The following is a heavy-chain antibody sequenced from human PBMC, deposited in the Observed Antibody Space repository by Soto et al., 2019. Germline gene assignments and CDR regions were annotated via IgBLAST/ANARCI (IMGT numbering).Heavy chain of an antibody. Sequence: EGQLLQSGGTLVQPGGSLRLSCAASGFDFSIYVMTWVRQAAGKGLEWVSAIINSGATTYYADSVRGRFTISRDNFKNTLYLHMNSLRADDTAMYYCAKDWPGTSSVTSDLWGQGTLVTVSS. CDR2: IINSGATT. D-gene: IGHD4-17*01. V-gene: IGHV3-23*01. CDR1: GFDFSIYV. J-gene: IGHJ5*02. CDR3: AKDWPGTSSVTSDL.